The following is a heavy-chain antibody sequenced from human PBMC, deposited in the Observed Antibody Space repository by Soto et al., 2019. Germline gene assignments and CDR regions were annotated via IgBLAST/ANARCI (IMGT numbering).Heavy chain of an antibody. V-gene: IGHV4-39*01. CDR2: LHYSGST. CDR1: GVSISSNDYY. J-gene: IGHJ4*02. Sequence: SETLSLTCTVSGVSISSNDYYWGWVRQPPGKGLEWIGSLHYSGSTYYNPSLKSRVTISVDTSKNQFSLRVISVTAADTAVYFCACQSSTTNFAFWGQGTLVTVSS. CDR3: ACQSSTTNFAF. D-gene: IGHD4-17*01.